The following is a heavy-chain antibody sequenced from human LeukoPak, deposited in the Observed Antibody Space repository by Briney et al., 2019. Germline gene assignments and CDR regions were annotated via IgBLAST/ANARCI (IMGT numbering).Heavy chain of an antibody. CDR1: GGSFSGYY. CDR3: ARSPRRSGYYYDSSGYYYSSFDY. D-gene: IGHD3-22*01. J-gene: IGHJ4*02. CDR2: INHSGST. V-gene: IGHV4-34*01. Sequence: PSETLSLTCAVYGGSFSGYYWSWIRQPPGEGLEWIGEINHSGSTNYNPSLKSRVTISVDTSKNQFSLKLSSVTAADTAVYYCARSPRRSGYYYDSSGYYYSSFDYWGQGTLVTVSS.